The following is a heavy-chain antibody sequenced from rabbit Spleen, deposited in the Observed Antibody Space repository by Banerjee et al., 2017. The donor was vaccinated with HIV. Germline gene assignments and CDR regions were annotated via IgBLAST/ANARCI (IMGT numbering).Heavy chain of an antibody. Sequence: QSLEESGGGLVQPEGSLTLTCTASGFSFSSSDYMCWVRQAPGKGLEWIACINVATGKPVYATWAKGRFTISKTSSTTVTLQMTSLTAADTATYFRARDLAGVIGWNFGLWGPGTLVTVS. CDR2: INVATGKP. CDR1: GFSFSSSDY. D-gene: IGHD4-1*01. V-gene: IGHV1S40*01. J-gene: IGHJ4*01. CDR3: ARDLAGVIGWNFGL.